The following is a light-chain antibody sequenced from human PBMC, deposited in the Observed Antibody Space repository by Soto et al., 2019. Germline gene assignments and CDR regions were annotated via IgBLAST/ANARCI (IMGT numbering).Light chain of an antibody. CDR1: QSVSSSY. Sequence: EIVLTQSPGTLSLSPGERATLSCRASQSVSSSYLAWYQQKPGQAPRLLIYGASSRATGIPDRFSGSGFGTDFTLPISRLEPEDFAVYYCQQYGSSPRTFGQGPKGDIK. J-gene: IGKJ1*01. CDR3: QQYGSSPRT. CDR2: GAS. V-gene: IGKV3-20*01.